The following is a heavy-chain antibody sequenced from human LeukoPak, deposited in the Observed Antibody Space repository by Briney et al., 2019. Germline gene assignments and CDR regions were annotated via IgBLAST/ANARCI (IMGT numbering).Heavy chain of an antibody. J-gene: IGHJ4*01. Sequence: GGSLRLSCAVSGFTFSRYSMNWVRQAPVKGLEWVSYISSSSSTVYYADSVEGRFTISRDNAKNSLFLQMNSLRDEDTAVYYCARTWVGCGFLFCHWGQGTL. CDR1: GFTFSRYS. CDR3: ARTWVGCGFLFCH. D-gene: IGHD1-26*01. V-gene: IGHV3-48*02. CDR2: ISSSSSTV.